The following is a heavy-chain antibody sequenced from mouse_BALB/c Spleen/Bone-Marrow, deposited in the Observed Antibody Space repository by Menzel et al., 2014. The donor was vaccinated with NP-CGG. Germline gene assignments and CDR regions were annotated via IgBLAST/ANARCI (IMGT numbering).Heavy chain of an antibody. V-gene: IGHV1-9*01. Sequence: QVQLKDSGAELMKPGASVKISCKATGYTFSSYWIEWVKQRPGHGLEWIGEILPGSGSTNYNEKFKGKATFTADTSPNTAYMQLSSLTSEDSAVYYCARGDYFDYWGQGTTLTVSS. CDR3: ARGDYFDY. CDR1: GYTFSSYW. J-gene: IGHJ2*01. CDR2: ILPGSGST.